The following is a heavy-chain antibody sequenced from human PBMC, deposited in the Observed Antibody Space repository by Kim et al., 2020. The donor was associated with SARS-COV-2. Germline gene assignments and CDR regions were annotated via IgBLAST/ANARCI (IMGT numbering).Heavy chain of an antibody. D-gene: IGHD6-13*01. CDR1: GYSFTSYW. CDR3: ARQDSGGYSSSWAHMNIDY. CDR2: IYPGDSDT. Sequence: GESLKISCKGSGYSFTSYWIGWVRQMPGKGLEWMGIIYPGDSDTRYSPSFQGQVTISADKSISTAYLQWSSLKASDTAMYYCARQDSGGYSSSWAHMNIDYWGQGTLVTVSS. V-gene: IGHV5-51*01. J-gene: IGHJ4*02.